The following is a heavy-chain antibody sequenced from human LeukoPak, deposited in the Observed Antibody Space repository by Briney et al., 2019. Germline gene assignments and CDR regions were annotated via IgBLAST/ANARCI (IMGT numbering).Heavy chain of an antibody. CDR3: ATDPGSSGLDH. Sequence: ASVKVSCKVSGYTLTELSMHWVRQAPGNGLEWMGGFDPEDGETIYAQKFQGRVTMTEDTSTDTAYMELSSLRSEDTAVSYCATDPGSSGLDHWHRGNVVSVSS. V-gene: IGHV1-24*01. J-gene: IGHJ4*02. D-gene: IGHD3-22*01. CDR1: GYTLTELS. CDR2: FDPEDGET.